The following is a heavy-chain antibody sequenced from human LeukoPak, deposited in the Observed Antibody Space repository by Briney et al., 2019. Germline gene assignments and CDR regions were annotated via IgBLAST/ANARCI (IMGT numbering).Heavy chain of an antibody. J-gene: IGHJ3*02. CDR1: EFTFGNYW. Sequence: PGGSLRLSCAASEFTFGNYWMSWVRQVPGKGPEWVANIRQDGNEFYYVDSVKGRFTISRDNAKNSLYLQMNSLRVEDTAVYYCARRSAAKDAFDIWGQGTMVTVSS. CDR2: IRQDGNEF. D-gene: IGHD6-25*01. V-gene: IGHV3-7*01. CDR3: ARRSAAKDAFDI.